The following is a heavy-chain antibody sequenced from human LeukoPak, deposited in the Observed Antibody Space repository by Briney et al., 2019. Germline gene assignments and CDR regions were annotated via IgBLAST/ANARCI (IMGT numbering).Heavy chain of an antibody. Sequence: SETLSLTCTVSGGSISSSSYYWGWIRQPPGKGLEWIGSIYYSGSTYYNPSLKSRVTISVDTSKNQFSLKLSSVTAADTAVYYCARASRRVTTYYYGSGSYYSFDYWGQGTLVTVSS. CDR3: ARASRRVTTYYYGSGSYYSFDY. V-gene: IGHV4-39*07. D-gene: IGHD3-10*01. CDR2: IYYSGST. J-gene: IGHJ4*02. CDR1: GGSISSSSYY.